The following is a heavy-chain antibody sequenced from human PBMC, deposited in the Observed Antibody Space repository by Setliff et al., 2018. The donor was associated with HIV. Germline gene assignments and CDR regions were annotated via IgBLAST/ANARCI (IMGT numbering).Heavy chain of an antibody. CDR1: GGSISSGGFY. CDR2: MSHSGST. Sequence: SSETLSLTCTVSGGSISSGGFYWSWIRQHPGKGLEWIGSMSHSGSTLYNPSHKSRVTISVDTSNNHFSLKLRSVTAADTAVYYCARNPHYFDRSGYYSWFYLDYWGQGTLVTVSS. D-gene: IGHD3-22*01. V-gene: IGHV4-39*07. CDR3: ARNPHYFDRSGYYSWFYLDY. J-gene: IGHJ4*02.